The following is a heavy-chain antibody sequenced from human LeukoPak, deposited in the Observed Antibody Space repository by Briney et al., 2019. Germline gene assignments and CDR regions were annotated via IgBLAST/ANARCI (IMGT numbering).Heavy chain of an antibody. CDR3: ARGGRGYSYGFHY. D-gene: IGHD5-18*01. V-gene: IGHV4-34*01. CDR2: INHSGST. J-gene: IGHJ4*02. Sequence: PGGSLRLSCAASGFTFSNAWMSWVRQAPGKGLEWIGEINHSGSTNYNPSLKSRVTISVDTSKNQFPLKLSSVTAADTAVYYCARGGRGYSYGFHYWGQGTLVTVSS. CDR1: GFTFSNAW.